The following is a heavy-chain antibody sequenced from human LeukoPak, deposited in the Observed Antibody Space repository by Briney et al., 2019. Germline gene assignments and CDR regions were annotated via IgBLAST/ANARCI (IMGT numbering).Heavy chain of an antibody. CDR1: GGSISSSSYY. J-gene: IGHJ4*02. V-gene: IGHV4-39*07. Sequence: PSETLSLTCTVSGGSISSSSYYWGWIRQPPGKGLEWIGSIYYSGSTYYNPSLKSRVTISVDTSKNQFSLKLSSVTAADTAVYYCARGTSGYDHFDYWGQGTLVTVSS. CDR2: IYYSGST. CDR3: ARGTSGYDHFDY. D-gene: IGHD5-12*01.